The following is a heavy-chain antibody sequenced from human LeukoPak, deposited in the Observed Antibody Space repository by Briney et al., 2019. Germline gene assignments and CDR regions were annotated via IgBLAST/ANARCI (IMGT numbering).Heavy chain of an antibody. CDR2: ISYDGSNK. V-gene: IGHV3-30-3*01. J-gene: IGHJ4*02. CDR1: GFTFSTYA. CDR3: AREDF. Sequence: GGSLRLSCAASGFTFSTYAMYWVRQAPGKGLEWVAVISYDGSNKYYADSVKGRSTISRDNSKNTLYLQMNSLRGEDTAVYYCAREDFWGQGTLVTVSS.